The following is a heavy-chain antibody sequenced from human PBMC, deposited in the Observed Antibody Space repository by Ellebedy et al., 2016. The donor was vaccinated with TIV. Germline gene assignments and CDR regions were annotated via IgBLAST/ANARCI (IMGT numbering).Heavy chain of an antibody. Sequence: GESLKISCAASGFKFDDNAMHWVRQAPGKGLEWVASINSDGSEIRYVDSVKGRFTFSRDNAANSVYLQLTSLRVDDTAVYYCARDSGFYCLDFWGQGALVTVSS. CDR2: INSDGSEI. CDR3: ARDSGFYCLDF. J-gene: IGHJ4*02. CDR1: GFKFDDNA. V-gene: IGHV3-7*01. D-gene: IGHD2-15*01.